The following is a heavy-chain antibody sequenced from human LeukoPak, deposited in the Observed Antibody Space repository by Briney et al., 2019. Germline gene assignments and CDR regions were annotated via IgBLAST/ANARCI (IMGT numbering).Heavy chain of an antibody. D-gene: IGHD3-16*02. V-gene: IGHV3-15*01. CDR3: TTDLFGAIAPY. Sequence: GGSLRLSCAASGFTFSNAWMTWVRQAPGKELEWVGRIKSKYDGETIDYAAPVKGRFTISRADSKNTLYLQMNSLKTEDTAVYYCTTDLFGAIAPYWGQGTLVTVSS. CDR2: IKSKYDGETI. J-gene: IGHJ4*02. CDR1: GFTFSNAW.